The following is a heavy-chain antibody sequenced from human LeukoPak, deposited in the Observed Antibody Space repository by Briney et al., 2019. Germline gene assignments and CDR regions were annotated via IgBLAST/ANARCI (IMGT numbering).Heavy chain of an antibody. J-gene: IGHJ6*03. CDR1: GGSISSGSYY. V-gene: IGHV4-61*02. Sequence: SETLSLTCTVSGGSISSGSYYWSWIRQPAGKGLEWIGRIYTSGSTNYNPSLKSRVTISVDTSKNQFSLKLSSVTAADTAVYYCARDIAAHSPGYYYYYYMDVWGKGTTVTVSS. D-gene: IGHD6-13*01. CDR2: IYTSGST. CDR3: ARDIAAHSPGYYYYYYMDV.